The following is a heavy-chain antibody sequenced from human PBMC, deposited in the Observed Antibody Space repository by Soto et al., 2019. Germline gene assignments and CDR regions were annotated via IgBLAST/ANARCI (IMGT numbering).Heavy chain of an antibody. V-gene: IGHV3-7*01. CDR3: VRASPDTDYDY. J-gene: IGHJ4*02. D-gene: IGHD5-18*01. Sequence: EVQLVESGGGLVQPGGSLRLSCAASGFSFTSYLMTWVRQSPGKGLEWVASIAQDGSDKYYVDSVRGRFTISRDNAKNSLYLQMNSLRAEDTAVYYCVRASPDTDYDYWGQGTLVTVSS. CDR1: GFSFTSYL. CDR2: IAQDGSDK.